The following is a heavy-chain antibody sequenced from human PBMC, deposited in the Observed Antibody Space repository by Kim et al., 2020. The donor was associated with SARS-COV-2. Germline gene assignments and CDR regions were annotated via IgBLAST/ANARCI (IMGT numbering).Heavy chain of an antibody. CDR2: IYYSGST. D-gene: IGHD1-20*01. Sequence: SETLSLTCTVSGGSISSSSYYWGWIRQPPGKGLEWIGSIYYSGSTYYNPSLKSRVTISVDTSKNQFSLKLSSVTAADTAVYYCARVWRITGSYGMDVWGQGTTVTVSS. CDR1: GGSISSSSYY. CDR3: ARVWRITGSYGMDV. J-gene: IGHJ6*02. V-gene: IGHV4-39*07.